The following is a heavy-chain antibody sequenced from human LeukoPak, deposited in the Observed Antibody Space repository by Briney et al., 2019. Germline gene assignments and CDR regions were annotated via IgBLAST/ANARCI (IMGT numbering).Heavy chain of an antibody. D-gene: IGHD1-26*01. J-gene: IGHJ5*02. CDR1: EHTFISSY. CDR2: ISPTGGST. V-gene: IGHV1-46*03. Sequence: ASVKVSCKASEHTFISSYMHWVRQAPEQGLEWMGIISPTGGSTNYAQKFQGRVTMTRDTSTSTVYMELSSLRSEDTAVYYCARGGVPSRDWFDPWGQGTLVTVSS. CDR3: ARGGVPSRDWFDP.